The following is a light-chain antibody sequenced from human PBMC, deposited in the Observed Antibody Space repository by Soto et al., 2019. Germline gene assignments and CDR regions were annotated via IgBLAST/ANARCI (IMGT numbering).Light chain of an antibody. V-gene: IGKV1-5*01. CDR3: QQYDGN. CDR1: QNINNW. Sequence: IQLTQSPSTLSASVGDRVTLTCRASQNINNWLAWYQQKPGKAPKVLIYDASSLESGVPSRLSGSGSGTEFTLTISSLQPDDFATYYCQQYDGNFGPGTKVDIK. CDR2: DAS. J-gene: IGKJ3*01.